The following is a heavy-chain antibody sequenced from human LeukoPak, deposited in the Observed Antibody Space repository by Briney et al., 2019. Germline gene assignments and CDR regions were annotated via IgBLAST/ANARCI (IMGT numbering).Heavy chain of an antibody. J-gene: IGHJ4*02. CDR3: ARMAPEGERPRGLDY. V-gene: IGHV4-59*08. D-gene: IGHD3-16*01. Sequence: SETLSLTCTVSSGSISSYYWSWIRQPPGKGLEWIGYIYYSGSTNYNPSLKSRVTMSVDTSKNQFSLKLSSATAADTAVYYCARMAPEGERPRGLDYCGQGTLATVSS. CDR2: IYYSGST. CDR1: SGSISSYY.